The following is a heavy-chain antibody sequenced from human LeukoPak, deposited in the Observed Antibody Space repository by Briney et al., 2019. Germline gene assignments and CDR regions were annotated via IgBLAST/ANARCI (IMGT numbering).Heavy chain of an antibody. CDR3: ARGVEPLAANTLAY. Sequence: GGSLRLSCAASGFTVITNDMTWVRQAPGKGLEWVSVLYSDGNTKYADSVQGRFTISRDNSKNTLYLEMNSLSPDDTAVYYCARGVEPLAANTLAYWCHGTLGTVSS. CDR2: LYSDGNT. CDR1: GFTVITND. V-gene: IGHV3-53*01. J-gene: IGHJ4*01. D-gene: IGHD1-14*01.